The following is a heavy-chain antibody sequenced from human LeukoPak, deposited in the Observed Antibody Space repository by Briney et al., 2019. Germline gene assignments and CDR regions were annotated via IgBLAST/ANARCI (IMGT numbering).Heavy chain of an antibody. CDR2: IYYSGST. D-gene: IGHD2-15*01. Sequence: SETLSLTCTVSGGSISSSSYYWGWIRQPPGKGLEWLESIYYSGSTYYNPSLKSRVAISADTAKNQFFLKLTSVTAADTAVYYCARMSCDTLGCPTVYNWIDPWGQGTLVTVSS. CDR3: ARMSCDTLGCPTVYNWIDP. CDR1: GGSISSSSYY. J-gene: IGHJ5*02. V-gene: IGHV4-39*01.